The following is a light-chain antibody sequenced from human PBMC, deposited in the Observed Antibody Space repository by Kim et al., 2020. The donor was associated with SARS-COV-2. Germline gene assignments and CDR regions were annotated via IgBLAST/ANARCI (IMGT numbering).Light chain of an antibody. V-gene: IGLV3-1*01. J-gene: IGLJ2*01. CDR3: QAWNNSTVV. CDR1: KLGYKY. CDR2: QDT. Sequence: GSPGQTASITCYDVKLGYKYVCWYHQKSGHAPVLVIYQDTKRPSGNPERFSGSNSGNTATLTISGTQDMDEGDYYCQAWNNSTVVFGGGTQLTVL.